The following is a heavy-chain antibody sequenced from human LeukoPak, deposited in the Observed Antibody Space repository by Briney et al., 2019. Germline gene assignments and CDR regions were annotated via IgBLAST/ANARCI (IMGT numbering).Heavy chain of an antibody. CDR1: GFTFSSYE. Sequence: GGSLRLSCAASGFTFSSYEMNWVRQAPGKGLEWVSYISSSGSTIYYADSVKGRFTISRDKAKNSLYLQMNSLRAEDTAVYYCARGSPQDYFDYWGQGTLVTVSS. CDR2: ISSSGSTI. V-gene: IGHV3-48*03. J-gene: IGHJ4*02. CDR3: ARGSPQDYFDY.